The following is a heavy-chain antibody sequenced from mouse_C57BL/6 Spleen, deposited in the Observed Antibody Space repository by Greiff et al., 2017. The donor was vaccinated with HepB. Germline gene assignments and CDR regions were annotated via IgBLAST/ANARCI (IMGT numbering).Heavy chain of an antibody. CDR2: IDPETGGT. J-gene: IGHJ2*01. D-gene: IGHD2-5*01. V-gene: IGHV1-15*01. CDR3: TRAYYSNYDY. Sequence: QVQLQQSGAELVRPGASVTLSCKASGYTFTDYEMHWVKQTPVHGLEWIGAIDPETGGTAYNQKFKGKAILTADKSSSTAYMALRSLTSEDSAVYYCTRAYYSNYDYWGQGTTLTVSS. CDR1: GYTFTDYE.